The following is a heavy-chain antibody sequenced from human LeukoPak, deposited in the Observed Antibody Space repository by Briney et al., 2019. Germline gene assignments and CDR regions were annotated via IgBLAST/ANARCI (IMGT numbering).Heavy chain of an antibody. D-gene: IGHD3-10*01. CDR2: IYYSGST. CDR1: GGSISSSNW. CDR3: ARMVRGGTSFDY. V-gene: IGHV4-4*02. J-gene: IGHJ4*02. Sequence: SGTLSLTCAVSGGSISSSNWWSWVRQPPGKGLEWIGYIYYSGSTNYNPSLKSRVTISVDTSKNQFSLKLSSVTAADTAVYYCARMVRGGTSFDYWGQGTLVTVSS.